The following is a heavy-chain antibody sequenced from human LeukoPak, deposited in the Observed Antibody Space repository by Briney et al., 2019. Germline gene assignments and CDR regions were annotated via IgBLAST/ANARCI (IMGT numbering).Heavy chain of an antibody. V-gene: IGHV1-8*01. CDR3: ARGRVVVPAAMAVGSDWFDP. D-gene: IGHD2-2*01. J-gene: IGHJ5*02. CDR1: GYTFTSYD. Sequence: ASVKVSCKASGYTFTSYDNNWVRQATGQGLEGMGWMNPNSGKTGYAQKFQGRVTMTRNTSIRTAYMELSSLRSEDTAVYYCARGRVVVPAAMAVGSDWFDPWGQGTLVTVSS. CDR2: MNPNSGKT.